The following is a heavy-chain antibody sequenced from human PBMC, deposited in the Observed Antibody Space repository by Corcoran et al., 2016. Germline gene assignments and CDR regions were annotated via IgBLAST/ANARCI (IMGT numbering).Heavy chain of an antibody. CDR2: INHSGST. CDR3: ARAGPNWNYRTFDD. J-gene: IGHJ4*02. CDR1: GGSFSGYY. D-gene: IGHD1-7*01. V-gene: IGHV4-34*01. Sequence: QVQLQQWGAGLLKPSETLSLTCAVYGGSFSGYYWSWIRQPPGKGLEWIGEINHSGSTNYNPSLKSRVTISVDTSKNQFSLKLSSVTAADTAVYYCARAGPNWNYRTFDDWGQGTLVTVSS.